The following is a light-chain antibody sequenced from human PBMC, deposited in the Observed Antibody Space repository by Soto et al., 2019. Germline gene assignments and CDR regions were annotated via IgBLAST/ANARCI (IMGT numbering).Light chain of an antibody. CDR3: CSDAGRYPVV. V-gene: IGLV2-11*01. CDR1: SSDVGAYNY. Sequence: QSALTQPRSVSGSPGQSVTISCTGTSSDVGAYNYVSWYQQYPGKAPQLMINDVSNRPSGVPDRFSGSTSGNTASLTISGLQAEEEADYYCCSDAGRYPVVFGGGTKVTVL. CDR2: DVS. J-gene: IGLJ2*01.